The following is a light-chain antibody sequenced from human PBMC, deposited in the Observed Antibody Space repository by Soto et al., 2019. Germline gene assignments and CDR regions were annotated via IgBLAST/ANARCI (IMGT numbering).Light chain of an antibody. CDR2: GAS. CDR3: HQYGSSPYT. J-gene: IGKJ2*01. V-gene: IGKV3-20*01. CDR1: QSVSSSY. Sequence: EIVLTQSPGTLSLSQGERATLSCRASQSVSSSYLAWYQQKPGQAPRLLIYGASSRATGIPDRFSGSGSGTDFTLTISRLEPEDFAVYYCHQYGSSPYTFGQGAKVDIK.